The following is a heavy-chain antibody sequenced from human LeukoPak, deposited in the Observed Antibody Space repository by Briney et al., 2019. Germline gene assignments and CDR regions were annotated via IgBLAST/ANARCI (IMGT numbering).Heavy chain of an antibody. J-gene: IGHJ3*02. D-gene: IGHD3-16*01. CDR3: AKDRGSYGQKDGFDI. Sequence: GGSLRLSCVASGFAFSSYGIHWVRQAPRKGLEWVAVIWNDGSNKYYADSVKGRFTISRDNSKNTLYLQMNSLRAEDTAVYYCAKDRGSYGQKDGFDIWGRGTMVTVSS. V-gene: IGHV3-33*06. CDR2: IWNDGSNK. CDR1: GFAFSSYG.